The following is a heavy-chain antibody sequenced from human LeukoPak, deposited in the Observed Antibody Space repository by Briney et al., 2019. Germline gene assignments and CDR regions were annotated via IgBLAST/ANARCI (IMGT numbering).Heavy chain of an antibody. CDR2: INSDGSNT. D-gene: IGHD3-16*01. CDR1: GFTFSTYW. Sequence: GGSLRLSCAASGFTFSTYWMHWVRQDPGQGLVWVSRINSDGSNTNYADSVKGRFTISRDNAKSTLYLQMNSLRAEDTAVYYCASRWGSRSYYYYYMDVWGKGTTVTVSS. V-gene: IGHV3-74*01. CDR3: ASRWGSRSYYYYYMDV. J-gene: IGHJ6*03.